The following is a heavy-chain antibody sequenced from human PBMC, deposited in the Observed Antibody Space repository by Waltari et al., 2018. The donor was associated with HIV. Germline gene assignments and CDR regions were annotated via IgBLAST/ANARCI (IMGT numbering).Heavy chain of an antibody. J-gene: IGHJ4*02. CDR2: ISSSSSTI. Sequence: EVQLVESGGGLVQPGGSLSLSCAASGFTFSDYSMTWVRQAPGKGLDWVSYISSSSSTIYYADSVKGRFTISRDNAKNSLYLQMNSLRAEDTAVYYCARDPVYSGSSLVYYFDYWGQGTLVTVSS. D-gene: IGHD6-6*01. V-gene: IGHV3-48*01. CDR3: ARDPVYSGSSLVYYFDY. CDR1: GFTFSDYS.